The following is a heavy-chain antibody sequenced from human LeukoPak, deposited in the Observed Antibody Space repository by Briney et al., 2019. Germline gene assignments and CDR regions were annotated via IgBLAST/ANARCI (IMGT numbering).Heavy chain of an antibody. CDR2: ISSSGSYI. J-gene: IGHJ3*02. D-gene: IGHD1-14*01. CDR1: GFTFSDYA. CDR3: ASNHRSQAFDI. V-gene: IGHV3-21*01. Sequence: GGSLRLSCATSGFTFSDYAMTWVRQAPGKGLEWVSSISSSGSYIHYADSMKGRFTISRDNAKNALHLQMNSLRAEDTAVYYCASNHRSQAFDIWGQGTMVTVSS.